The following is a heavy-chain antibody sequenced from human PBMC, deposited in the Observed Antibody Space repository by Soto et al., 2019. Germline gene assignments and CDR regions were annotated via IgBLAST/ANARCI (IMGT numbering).Heavy chain of an antibody. Sequence: EVQLVESGGGLVQPGGSLRLSCAASGFTFSSYDMHWVRQVTGKGLEWVSAIGAAGDTYYPDCVKGRFTISRENAKNSLYLQMNSLRAEDTAVYYCASGGWGSSWYEGGSRIDYWGQGTLVTVSS. V-gene: IGHV3-13*01. CDR3: ASGGWGSSWYEGGSRIDY. J-gene: IGHJ4*02. CDR1: GFTFSSYD. D-gene: IGHD6-13*01. CDR2: IGAAGDT.